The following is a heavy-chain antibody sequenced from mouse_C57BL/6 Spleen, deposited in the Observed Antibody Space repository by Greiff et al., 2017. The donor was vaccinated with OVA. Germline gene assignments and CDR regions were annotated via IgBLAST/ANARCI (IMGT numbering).Heavy chain of an antibody. CDR3: ARDDYDWFAY. CDR1: GYTFTSYW. J-gene: IGHJ3*01. Sequence: QVQLQQPGAELVKPGASVKLSCKASGYTFTSYWMHWVKQRPGRGLAWLGRIDPNSGGTKNNEKFKSKATLTVDKPSSTAYMQLSSLTSEDSAVDYCARDDYDWFAYWGKGTLVTVSA. CDR2: IDPNSGGT. V-gene: IGHV1-72*01. D-gene: IGHD2-4*01.